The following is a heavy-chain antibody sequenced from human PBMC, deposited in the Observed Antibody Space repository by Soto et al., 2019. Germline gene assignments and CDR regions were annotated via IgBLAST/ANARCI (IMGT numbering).Heavy chain of an antibody. CDR1: GFTFAGYA. CDR2: ISGSGTNT. D-gene: IGHD2-2*01. V-gene: IGHV3-23*01. J-gene: IGHJ4*02. Sequence: PVGFLRLSCAASGFTFAGYAMTWVRQAPGKGLEWVSSISGSGTNTYYADSVRGRFTVSRDNSENTLSLQMNSLRVEDTAIYYCAKRGPLGFCASSSCYAFDYWGPGALVTVSS. CDR3: AKRGPLGFCASSSCYAFDY.